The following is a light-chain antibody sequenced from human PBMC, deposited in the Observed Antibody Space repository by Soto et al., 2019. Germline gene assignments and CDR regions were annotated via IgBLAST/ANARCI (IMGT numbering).Light chain of an antibody. CDR3: SSYAGSNNFGV. V-gene: IGLV2-8*01. CDR1: SSDVGGYNY. J-gene: IGLJ1*01. CDR2: EVS. Sequence: QSVLTQPPSASASPGQSVTISCTGTSSDVGGYNYVSWYQQHPGKAPKLMIYEVSKRPSGVPDRFSGSKSGNTASLTVSGLQAEDEADYYCSSYAGSNNFGVFGTGTKVTVL.